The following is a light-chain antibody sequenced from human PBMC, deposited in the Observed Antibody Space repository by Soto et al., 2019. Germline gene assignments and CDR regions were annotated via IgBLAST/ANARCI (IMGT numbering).Light chain of an antibody. Sequence: QSALTQYASASGSPGQSITISCTGTSSDVGGYNYVSWYQHHPDKAPKLIIFEVSHRPSGVSNRFSGSKSGNTASLTISGLQAEDEADYYCTSYTRSGNLLFGGGTKLTVL. J-gene: IGLJ2*01. CDR3: TSYTRSGNLL. CDR2: EVS. CDR1: SSDVGGYNY. V-gene: IGLV2-14*01.